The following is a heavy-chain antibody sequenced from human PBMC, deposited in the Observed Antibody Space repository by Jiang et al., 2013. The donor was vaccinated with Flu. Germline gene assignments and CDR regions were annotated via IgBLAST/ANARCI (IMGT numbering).Heavy chain of an antibody. D-gene: IGHD6-19*01. CDR3: ARDGIAVAGTGEGFDY. V-gene: IGHV3-33*01. CDR1: GFTFSSYG. J-gene: IGHJ4*02. CDR2: IWYDGSNK. Sequence: VQLVESGGGVVQPGRSLRLSCAASGFTFSSYGMHWVRQAPGKGLEWVAVIWYDGSNKYYADSVKGRFTISRDNSKNTLYLQMNSLRAEDTAVYYCARDGIAVAGTGEGFDYWGQGTWSPSPQ.